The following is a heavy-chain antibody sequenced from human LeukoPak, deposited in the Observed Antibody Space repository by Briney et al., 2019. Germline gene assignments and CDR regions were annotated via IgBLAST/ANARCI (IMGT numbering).Heavy chain of an antibody. J-gene: IGHJ6*03. D-gene: IGHD6-13*01. Sequence: SETLSLTCTVSGGSISSYYWSWIRQPPGKGLEWLGYIYYSGSTNYNPSLKSRVTLSVDTSKNQFSLKLSSVTAADTAVYYCARSYSSSWDYYMDVWGKGTTVTVSS. CDR2: IYYSGST. V-gene: IGHV4-59*12. CDR1: GGSISSYY. CDR3: ARSYSSSWDYYMDV.